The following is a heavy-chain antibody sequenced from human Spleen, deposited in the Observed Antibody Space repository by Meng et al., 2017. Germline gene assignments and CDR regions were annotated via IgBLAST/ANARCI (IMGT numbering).Heavy chain of an antibody. J-gene: IGHJ4*02. Sequence: QVQLQESGPGLVKPSPTLSLTCTVSGGSISSGDYYWSWIRQHPGKGLEWIGYIYYSGSTYYNPSLKSLVTISVDTSKNQFSLKLSSVTAADTAVYYCARGNCSGGSCYDYFDYWGQGTLVTVSS. V-gene: IGHV4-31*01. CDR3: ARGNCSGGSCYDYFDY. CDR1: GGSISSGDYY. CDR2: IYYSGST. D-gene: IGHD2-15*01.